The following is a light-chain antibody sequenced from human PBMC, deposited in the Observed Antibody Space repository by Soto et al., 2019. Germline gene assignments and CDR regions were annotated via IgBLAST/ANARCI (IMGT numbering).Light chain of an antibody. CDR1: QSVGSN. CDR3: QQYNNWPPDRT. J-gene: IGKJ1*01. V-gene: IGKV3-15*01. CDR2: GAS. Sequence: EIVMTQSPATLSVSPGERATLSCRASQSVGSNLAWYQQKPGQAPRLLIYGASTRATGIPARFSGSGSGTEFTLTISSLQPKDFAIYICQQYNNWPPDRTFGQGTKVEIK.